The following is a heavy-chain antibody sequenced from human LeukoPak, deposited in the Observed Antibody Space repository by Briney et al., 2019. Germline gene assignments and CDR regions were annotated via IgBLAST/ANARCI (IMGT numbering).Heavy chain of an antibody. CDR3: ARLHCSGGRCYFDY. CDR1: GGSISSSSYY. D-gene: IGHD2-15*01. Sequence: PSETLSLTCTISGGSISSSSYYWGWIRQPPGKGLEWIGIIYYSGSTCYNPSLKSRVTISVDTSKNQFSLKLNSVTAADTAVYYCARLHCSGGRCYFDYWGQGTLVTSSS. J-gene: IGHJ4*02. V-gene: IGHV4-39*01. CDR2: IYYSGST.